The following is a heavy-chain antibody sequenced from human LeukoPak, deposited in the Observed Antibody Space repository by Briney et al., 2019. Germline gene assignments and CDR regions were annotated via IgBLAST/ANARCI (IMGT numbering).Heavy chain of an antibody. V-gene: IGHV4-30-4*01. CDR3: ARERGYYGMDV. Sequence: SETLSLTCTVSGGSISSGDYDWSWIRQPPGKGLEWIGYIYYSGSTYYNPSLKSRVTISVDTSKNQFSLKLSSVTAADTAVYYCARERGYYGMDVWGQGTTVTVSS. CDR1: GGSISSGDYD. CDR2: IYYSGST. J-gene: IGHJ6*02.